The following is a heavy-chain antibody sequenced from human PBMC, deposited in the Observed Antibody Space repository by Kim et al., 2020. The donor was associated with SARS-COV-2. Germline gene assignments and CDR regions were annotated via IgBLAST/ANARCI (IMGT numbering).Heavy chain of an antibody. D-gene: IGHD3-10*01. CDR3: ARQIQGLIITYYYYGMDV. J-gene: IGHJ6*02. CDR1: DGSISDSAYY. Sequence: SETLFLTCTVSDGSISDSAYYWGWIRQSPGKGLEWIGSVYHTGSTFYNPPLKSRVAISVDTSANQFSLRLRSVTAADTAVYYCARQIQGLIITYYYYGMDVWGQGTTVTVSS. V-gene: IGHV4-39*01. CDR2: VYHTGST.